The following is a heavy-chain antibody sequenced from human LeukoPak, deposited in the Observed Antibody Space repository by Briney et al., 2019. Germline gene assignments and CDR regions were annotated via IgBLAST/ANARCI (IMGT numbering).Heavy chain of an antibody. CDR1: GFTVSSNY. V-gene: IGHV3-53*01. CDR2: IYSGGST. Sequence: GGSLRLSCAASGFTVSSNYMSWVRQAPGKGLEWVSVIYSGGSTYYADSVKGRFTISRDNSRNTLYLQMNSLRAEDTAVYYCAKTMVRGVIVYWGQGTLVTVSS. J-gene: IGHJ4*02. D-gene: IGHD3-10*01. CDR3: AKTMVRGVIVY.